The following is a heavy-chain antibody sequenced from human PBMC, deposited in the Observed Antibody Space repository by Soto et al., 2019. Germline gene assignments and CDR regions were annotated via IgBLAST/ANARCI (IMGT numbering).Heavy chain of an antibody. CDR1: GGSISSGGYY. V-gene: IGHV4-31*03. CDR2: IYYSGST. D-gene: IGHD6-19*01. J-gene: IGHJ4*02. Sequence: PSETLSLTCTVSGGSISSGGYYWSWIRQHPGKGLEWIGYIYYSGSTYYNPSLKSRVTISVDTSKNQFSLKLSSVTAADTAVYYCASLDSSGWDLFAYWGQGTLVTVSS. CDR3: ASLDSSGWDLFAY.